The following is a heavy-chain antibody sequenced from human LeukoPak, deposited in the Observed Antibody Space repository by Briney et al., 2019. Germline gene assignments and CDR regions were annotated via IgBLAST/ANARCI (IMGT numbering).Heavy chain of an antibody. D-gene: IGHD6-13*01. CDR1: GFSLSSYR. CDR3: AREWAPPGIGRYYFDH. CDR2: ISSTSSSI. Sequence: NPGGSLILSCAASGFSLSSYRMNRVRQAPGKGLEWVSSISSTSSSIYYADSVKGRFTISRDNAKNSLYLQMNSLRAEDTAEYFCAREWAPPGIGRYYFDHGGREPWSPSPQ. V-gene: IGHV3-21*01. J-gene: IGHJ4*02.